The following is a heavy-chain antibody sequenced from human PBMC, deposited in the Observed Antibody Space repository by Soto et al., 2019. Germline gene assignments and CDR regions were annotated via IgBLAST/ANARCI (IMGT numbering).Heavy chain of an antibody. V-gene: IGHV3-23*01. Sequence: LSCAASGFTFSSYAMSWVRQAPGKGLEWVSAISGSGGSTYYADSVKGRFTISRDNSKNTLYLQMNSLRAEDTAVYYCAKDRVRYSGKGGGYYYYGMDVWGQGTTVTVSS. D-gene: IGHD5-12*01. J-gene: IGHJ6*02. CDR1: GFTFSSYA. CDR3: AKDRVRYSGKGGGYYYYGMDV. CDR2: ISGSGGST.